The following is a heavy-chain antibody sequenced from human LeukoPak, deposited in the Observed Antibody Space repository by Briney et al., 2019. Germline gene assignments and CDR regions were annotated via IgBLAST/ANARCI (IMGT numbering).Heavy chain of an antibody. J-gene: IGHJ4*02. CDR2: IYPGGRT. CDR1: GFTVSSNY. V-gene: IGHV3-66*01. Sequence: GGSLRLSCVASGFTVSSNYMSWVRQAPGKGLEWVSVIYPGGRTYHADSVKGRFTISRDNSKNTLYLQMNSLRAEDTAVYYCAVYSNSGYYYSYWGQGTLVTVSS. CDR3: AVYSNSGYYYSY. D-gene: IGHD3-22*01.